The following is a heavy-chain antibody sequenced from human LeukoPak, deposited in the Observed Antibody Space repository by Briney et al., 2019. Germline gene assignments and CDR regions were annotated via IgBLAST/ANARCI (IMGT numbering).Heavy chain of an antibody. J-gene: IGHJ6*04. V-gene: IGHV1-18*04. Sequence: ASVKVSCKASGYTFTSYGISWVRQAPGQGLEWMGWISAYNGNTNHAQKLQGRVTMTTDTSTSTAYMELRSLRSDDTAVYYCARDRRSMLLWFGELLNYYYYGMDVWGKGTTVTVSS. CDR1: GYTFTSYG. CDR3: ARDRRSMLLWFGELLNYYYYGMDV. CDR2: ISAYNGNT. D-gene: IGHD3-10*01.